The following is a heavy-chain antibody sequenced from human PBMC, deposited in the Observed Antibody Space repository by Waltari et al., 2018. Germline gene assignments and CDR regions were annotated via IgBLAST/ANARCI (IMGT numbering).Heavy chain of an antibody. D-gene: IGHD5-18*01. V-gene: IGHV1-69*06. J-gene: IGHJ5*02. Sequence: GAEVKKPGSSVKVSCKASGGTFSSYAISWVRQAPGQGLEWMGRIIPIFGTANYAQKFQGRVTITADKSTSTAYMELSSLRSEDTAVYYCARDRRIQLWRNNWFDPWGQGTLVTVSS. CDR2: IIPIFGTA. CDR1: GGTFSSYA. CDR3: ARDRRIQLWRNNWFDP.